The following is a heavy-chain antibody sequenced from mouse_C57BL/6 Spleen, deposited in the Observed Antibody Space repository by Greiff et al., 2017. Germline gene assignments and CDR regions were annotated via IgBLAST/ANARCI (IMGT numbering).Heavy chain of an antibody. CDR2: INYDGSST. CDR1: GFTFSDYY. CDR3: ARALTGTGYFDY. Sequence: EVMLVESEGGLVQPGSSMKLSCTASGFTFSDYYMAWVRQVPEKGLEWVATINYDGSSTYYLDSLKSRFIISRDNAKNILYLQMSSLKSEDTATYYGARALTGTGYFDYWGQGTTLTVSS. D-gene: IGHD4-1*01. V-gene: IGHV5-16*01. J-gene: IGHJ2*01.